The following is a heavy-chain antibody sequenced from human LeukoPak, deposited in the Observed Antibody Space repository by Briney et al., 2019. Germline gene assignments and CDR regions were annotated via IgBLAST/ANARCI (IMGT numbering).Heavy chain of an antibody. CDR2: ISYDGSNK. Sequence: PGGSLRLSCAASGFTFSSYAMHWVRQAPGKGLEWVAVISYDGSNKYYADSVKGRFTISRDNSKNTLYLQMNSLRAEDTAVYYCARDNYGGNLDCWGPGTLVTVSS. CDR3: ARDNYGGNLDC. V-gene: IGHV3-30*14. D-gene: IGHD4-23*01. J-gene: IGHJ4*02. CDR1: GFTFSSYA.